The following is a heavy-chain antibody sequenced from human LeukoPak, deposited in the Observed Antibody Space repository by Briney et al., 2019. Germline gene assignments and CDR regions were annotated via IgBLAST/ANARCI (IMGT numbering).Heavy chain of an antibody. CDR2: INPNSGGT. D-gene: IGHD3-22*01. V-gene: IGHV1-2*02. Sequence: GASVKVSCKASGYTFTGYYMHWVRQAPGQGLEWMGWINPNSGGTSYAQKFQGRVTMTRDTSISTAYMELSRLRSDDTAVYYCARELRNYYDSSGYSHDSFDIWGQGTMVTVSS. CDR1: GYTFTGYY. J-gene: IGHJ3*02. CDR3: ARELRNYYDSSGYSHDSFDI.